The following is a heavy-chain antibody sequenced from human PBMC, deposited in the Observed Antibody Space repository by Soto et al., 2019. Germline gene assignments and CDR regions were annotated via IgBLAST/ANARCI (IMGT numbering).Heavy chain of an antibody. V-gene: IGHV3-64D*06. Sequence: GGSLRLSCSASGFTFSEYSMHWVRQAPGKGLQYVSTISSDGDITYYADSVKGRFTISRDNSKNTLYLQMNSLRPEDTAVYYCVKVSTFYDILTGYYSTNCFDPWGQGTLVTVSS. CDR3: VKVSTFYDILTGYYSTNCFDP. CDR2: ISSDGDIT. CDR1: GFTFSEYS. J-gene: IGHJ5*02. D-gene: IGHD3-9*01.